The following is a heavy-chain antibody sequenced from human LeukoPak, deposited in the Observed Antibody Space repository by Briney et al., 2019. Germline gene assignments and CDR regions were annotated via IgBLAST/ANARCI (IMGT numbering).Heavy chain of an antibody. CDR2: ISAYNGNT. Sequence: GASVKVSCKASGYTFTSYGISWVRQAPGQGLEWMGWISAYNGNTNYAQKLQGRVTMTIDTSTSTAYMELRSLRSDDTAVYYCARGPRIVGATLNYFDYWGQGTLVTVSS. J-gene: IGHJ4*02. D-gene: IGHD1-26*01. V-gene: IGHV1-18*01. CDR1: GYTFTSYG. CDR3: ARGPRIVGATLNYFDY.